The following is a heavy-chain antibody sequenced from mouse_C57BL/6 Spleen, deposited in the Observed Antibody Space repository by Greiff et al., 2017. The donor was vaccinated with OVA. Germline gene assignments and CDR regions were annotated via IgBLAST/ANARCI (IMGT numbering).Heavy chain of an antibody. J-gene: IGHJ1*03. V-gene: IGHV1-52*01. CDR2: IDPSDSET. CDR3: ARSGGYYPYWYFDV. CDR1: GYTFTSYW. Sequence: QVQLQQPGAELVRPGSSVKLSCKASGYTFTSYWMHWVKQRPIQGLEWIGNIDPSDSETPYNQKFKDKATLTVDKSSSTAYMQLSSLTSEDSAVYDCARSGGYYPYWYFDVWGTGTTVTVSS. D-gene: IGHD2-3*01.